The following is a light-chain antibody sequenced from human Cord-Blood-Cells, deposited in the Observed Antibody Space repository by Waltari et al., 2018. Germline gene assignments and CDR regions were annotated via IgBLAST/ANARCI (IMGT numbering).Light chain of an antibody. CDR2: DAS. CDR1: QRVSSD. Sequence: DIVLTQSPAPLSLSPVETATLSCRASQRVSSDLAWYQQKPRQAPRALIYDASNRATGIPARSSGSGSGTDFTLTISSLVPEDCAVYSCQRRSNWPPGFAVGPGTKVD. J-gene: IGKJ3*01. V-gene: IGKV3-11*01. CDR3: QRRSNWPPGFA.